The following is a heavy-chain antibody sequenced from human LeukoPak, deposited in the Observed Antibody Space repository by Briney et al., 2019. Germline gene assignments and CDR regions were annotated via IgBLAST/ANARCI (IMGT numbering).Heavy chain of an antibody. Sequence: GRSLRLSCAASGFTFSSYGMHWVRQAPGKGLEWAAVIWYDGSNKYYADSVKGRFTISRDNSKNTLYLQMNSLRAEDTAVYYCARDTGSSWYQDYWGQGTLVTVSS. J-gene: IGHJ4*02. V-gene: IGHV3-33*01. CDR2: IWYDGSNK. D-gene: IGHD6-13*01. CDR3: ARDTGSSWYQDY. CDR1: GFTFSSYG.